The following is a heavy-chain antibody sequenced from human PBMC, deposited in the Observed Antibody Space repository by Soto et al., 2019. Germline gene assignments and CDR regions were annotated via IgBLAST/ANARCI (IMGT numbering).Heavy chain of an antibody. CDR3: ARDWLPSGLVGMDV. Sequence: QVQLVQSGAEVKKPGASVTISCRASGYTFTNYYIHWVRQAPGQGLEWMGIISASGGTTSYGQEFQGRVTMTRDTSTSTVYMELSSLRSEDTALYYCARDWLPSGLVGMDVWGQGTTVTVSS. CDR2: ISASGGTT. D-gene: IGHD5-12*01. V-gene: IGHV1-46*01. J-gene: IGHJ6*02. CDR1: GYTFTNYY.